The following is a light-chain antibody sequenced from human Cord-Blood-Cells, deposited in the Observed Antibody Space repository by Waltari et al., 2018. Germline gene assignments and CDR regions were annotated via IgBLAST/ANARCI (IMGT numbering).Light chain of an antibody. Sequence: QSALTQPPSVSGSPGQSITISCTGTSRDVGRYQHVSWYQQHPGKAPNLMIYEGSKRPSGVSNRFSGSKSGNTASLTISGLQAEDEADYYCCSYAGSSTYVFGTGTKVTVL. CDR3: CSYAGSSTYV. J-gene: IGLJ1*01. CDR1: SRDVGRYQH. CDR2: EGS. V-gene: IGLV2-23*01.